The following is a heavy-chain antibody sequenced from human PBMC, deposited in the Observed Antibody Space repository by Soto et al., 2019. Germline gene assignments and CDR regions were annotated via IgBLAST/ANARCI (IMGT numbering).Heavy chain of an antibody. CDR3: VEGGWLDD. D-gene: IGHD2-15*01. CDR2: ITYMVGPT. J-gene: IGHJ5*02. Sequence: EVQLLESGGGLIQPGGSLRLSCAASGFPFSTYERTGARQSPGRGLEWVALITYMVGPTYYADPVRCRFPIARDNSKNTMYRQIDSLRVEDTARYYCVEGGWLDDWGQGTLVTVSS. CDR1: GFPFSTYE. V-gene: IGHV3-23*01.